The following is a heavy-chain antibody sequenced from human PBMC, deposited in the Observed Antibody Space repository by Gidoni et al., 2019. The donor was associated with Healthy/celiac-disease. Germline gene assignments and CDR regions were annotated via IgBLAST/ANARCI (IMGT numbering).Heavy chain of an antibody. D-gene: IGHD6-19*01. CDR3: ARLGRENSRGWTWFDP. CDR1: GRSIRSYY. Sequence: QVQLQEPGPGLVKPSATLSLTCTVSGRSIRSYYWSWIRPPPGKGLEWIGYIYYSGSTNYNPSLKSRVTISVDTSKNQFSLKLSSVTAADTAVYYCARLGRENSRGWTWFDPWGQGTLVTVSS. CDR2: IYYSGST. V-gene: IGHV4-59*08. J-gene: IGHJ5*02.